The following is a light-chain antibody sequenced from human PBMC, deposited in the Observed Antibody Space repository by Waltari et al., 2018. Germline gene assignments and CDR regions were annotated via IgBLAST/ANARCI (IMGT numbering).Light chain of an antibody. CDR3: ASWDDSLSGVV. J-gene: IGLJ7*01. V-gene: IGLV1-47*01. CDR1: RSNIGDNY. Sequence: QSVLTQPPSASGTPGQRVTISCSGSRSNIGDNYVYWYQQFPGAAPKLLIYRSNGRHSGVPDRISGSKAGASASLAISGLRSEDEASYYCASWDDSLSGVVFGGGTHLTVL. CDR2: RSN.